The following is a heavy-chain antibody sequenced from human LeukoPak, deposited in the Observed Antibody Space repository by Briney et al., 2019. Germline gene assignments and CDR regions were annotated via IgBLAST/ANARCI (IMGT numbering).Heavy chain of an antibody. CDR3: AELGITMIGGV. D-gene: IGHD3-10*02. V-gene: IGHV3-21*01. CDR2: ISSSSSYI. Sequence: GGSLRLSCAASGFTFSSYEMNWVRQAPGKGLEWVSSISSSSSYIYYADSVKGRFTISRDNAKNSLYLQMNSLRAEDTAVYYCAELGITMIGGVWGKGTTVTISS. J-gene: IGHJ6*04. CDR1: GFTFSSYE.